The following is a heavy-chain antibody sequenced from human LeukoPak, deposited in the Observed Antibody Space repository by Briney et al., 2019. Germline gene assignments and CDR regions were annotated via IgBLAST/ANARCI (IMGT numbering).Heavy chain of an antibody. CDR1: GFTFSRYA. Sequence: GGSLRLSCAASGFTFSRYAMHWVRQAPGKGLEWVAVISYDGSNEYYADSVEGRFTISRDRSENTLYLQTNSLRVEDTAVYYCARVGYYSSGPFSYFDYWGQGTLVTVSS. J-gene: IGHJ4*02. CDR2: ISYDGSNE. V-gene: IGHV3-30-3*01. D-gene: IGHD3-10*01. CDR3: ARVGYYSSGPFSYFDY.